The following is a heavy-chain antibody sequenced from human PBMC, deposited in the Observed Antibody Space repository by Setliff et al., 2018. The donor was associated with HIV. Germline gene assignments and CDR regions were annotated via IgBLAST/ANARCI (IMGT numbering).Heavy chain of an antibody. V-gene: IGHV4-4*08. CDR2: IYTSGST. J-gene: IGHJ3*02. Sequence: PSETLSLTCTVSGGSISSYYWSWIRQPPGKGLEWIGYIYTSGSTNYNPSLKSRVTISVDTSKNQFSLKLSSVTAADTAVYYCARGYCSGGSCYSDAFGIWGQGTMVTVS. D-gene: IGHD2-15*01. CDR3: ARGYCSGGSCYSDAFGI. CDR1: GGSISSYY.